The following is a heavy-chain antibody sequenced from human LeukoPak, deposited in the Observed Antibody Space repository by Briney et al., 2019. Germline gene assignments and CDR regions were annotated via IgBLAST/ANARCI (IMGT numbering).Heavy chain of an antibody. CDR1: GGSFSGHY. CDR2: IYYSGST. D-gene: IGHD4-17*01. Sequence: KSSETLSLTCAVYGGSFSGHYWSWIRQPPGKGLEWIGSIYYSGSTYYNPSLKSRVTISVDTSKNQFSLKLSSVTAADTAVYYCARNPSPDYGDYVYAFDIWGQGTMVTVSS. J-gene: IGHJ3*02. V-gene: IGHV4-34*01. CDR3: ARNPSPDYGDYVYAFDI.